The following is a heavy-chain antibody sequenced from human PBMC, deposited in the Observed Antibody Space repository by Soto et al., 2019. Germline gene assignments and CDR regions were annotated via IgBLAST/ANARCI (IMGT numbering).Heavy chain of an antibody. D-gene: IGHD2-15*01. CDR2: SIPMFGTV. V-gene: IGHV1-69*01. Sequence: QVQLVQAGAEVKKPGSSLKVSCKASGAIFSKYVISWARQAPGQGLEWMGGSIPMFGTVNYAQKFQGRLTITADESRSTAYMELSTLRSYAAAVYYCATSARNDWRGGTCYENWFDPWGQGTLGNVSS. CDR3: ATSARNDWRGGTCYENWFDP. CDR1: GAIFSKYV. J-gene: IGHJ5*02.